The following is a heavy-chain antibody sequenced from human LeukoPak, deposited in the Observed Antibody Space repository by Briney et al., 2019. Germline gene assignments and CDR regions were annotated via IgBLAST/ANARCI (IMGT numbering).Heavy chain of an antibody. CDR2: ISYDGSNK. CDR1: GLTFSNYA. V-gene: IGHV3-30*04. CDR3: ARAVVPAAIWRAFDI. D-gene: IGHD2-2*01. J-gene: IGHJ3*02. Sequence: PGGSLRLSCAASGLTFSNYAMHWVRQAPGKGLEWVAVISYDGSNKYYADSVKGRFTISRDNSKNTLYLQMNSLRAEDTAVYYCARAVVPAAIWRAFDIWGQGTMVTVSS.